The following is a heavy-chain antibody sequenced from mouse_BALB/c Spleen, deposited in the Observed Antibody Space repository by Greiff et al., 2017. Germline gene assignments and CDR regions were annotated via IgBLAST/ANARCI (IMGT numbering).Heavy chain of an antibody. CDR2: IWAGGST. J-gene: IGHJ4*01. V-gene: IGHV2-9*02. CDR1: GFSLTSYG. CDR3: AFSKDYDSLYAMDY. Sequence: QVQLKESGPGLVAPSQSLSITCTVSGFSLTSYGVHWVRQPPGKGLEWLGVIWAGGSTNYNSALMSRLSISKDNSKSQVFLKMNSLQTDDTAMYYCAFSKDYDSLYAMDYWGQGTSVTVSS. D-gene: IGHD2-4*01.